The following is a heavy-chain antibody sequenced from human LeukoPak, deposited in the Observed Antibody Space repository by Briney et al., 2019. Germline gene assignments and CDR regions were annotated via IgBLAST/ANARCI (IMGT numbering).Heavy chain of an antibody. J-gene: IGHJ3*02. V-gene: IGHV1-8*02. CDR2: MNPNSGNT. CDR3: ARVYYDSRRGAAFDI. CDR1: GYTFTSYG. Sequence: GASVKVSCKASGYTFTSYGISWVRQATGQGLEWMGWMNPNSGNTGYAQKFQGRVTMTRDMSTSTVYMELSSLRSEDTAVYYCARVYYDSRRGAAFDIWGQGTMVTVSS. D-gene: IGHD3-22*01.